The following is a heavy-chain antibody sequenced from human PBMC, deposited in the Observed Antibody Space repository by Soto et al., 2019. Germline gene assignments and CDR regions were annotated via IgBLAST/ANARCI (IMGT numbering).Heavy chain of an antibody. CDR1: GGTFSSYT. Sequence: QVQLVQSGAEVKKPGCSVKVSCKASGGTFSSYTISWVRQAPGQGLEWMGRFIAILVIANYAQKFQGRVTITADKSTSTAYMERRRRRSEATAVYYSARDPFTGEWFPKKGGPCDSWGQESMVCVS. CDR2: FIAILVIA. D-gene: IGHD2-8*02. J-gene: IGHJ3*02. CDR3: ARDPFTGEWFPKKGGPCDS. V-gene: IGHV1-69*08.